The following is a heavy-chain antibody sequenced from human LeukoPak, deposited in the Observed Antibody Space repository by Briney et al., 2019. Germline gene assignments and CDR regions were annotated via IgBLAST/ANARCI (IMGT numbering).Heavy chain of an antibody. Sequence: TGGSLRLSCAASGFTFTSYTMYWVRQAPGKGLEWVSIIGNNGGGIHYADSVRGRFTISRDNSKNTRYLQMTNLRVDATALYYCAIDPNWETHNWGQGVLVTVSS. CDR2: IGNNGGGI. CDR1: GFTFTSYT. J-gene: IGHJ4*02. V-gene: IGHV3-23*01. D-gene: IGHD7-27*01. CDR3: AIDPNWETHN.